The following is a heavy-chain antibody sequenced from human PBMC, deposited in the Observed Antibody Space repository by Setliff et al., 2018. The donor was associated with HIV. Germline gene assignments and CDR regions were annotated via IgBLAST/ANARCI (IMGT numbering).Heavy chain of an antibody. V-gene: IGHV3-9*01. CDR2: ISWNSGGGT. CDR1: GFRFDDYA. D-gene: IGHD3-3*01. CDR3: ARDVYFTFSGEVIRHYLDV. Sequence: GGSLRLSCAASGFRFDDYAMHWVRQAPGKGLEWVSGISWNSGGGTGYADSVKGRFTISRDNSKNSLFLQMNSLTSEDTAVYYCARDVYFTFSGEVIRHYLDVWGKGTTVTVSS. J-gene: IGHJ6*03.